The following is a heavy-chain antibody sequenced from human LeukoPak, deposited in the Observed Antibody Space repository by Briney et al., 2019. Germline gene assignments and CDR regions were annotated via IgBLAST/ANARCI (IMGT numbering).Heavy chain of an antibody. CDR2: IYMSGST. CDR3: AGGYSSGWTAGLDF. J-gene: IGHJ4*02. Sequence: SETLSLTCTVSGGSVNSGTYYWSWVRQPAGKGLEWIGLIYMSGSTNYNPSLKSRVTISVDTSKNQFSLQLTSVTAADTAVYYCAGGYSSGWTAGLDFWGQGTLVTVSS. CDR1: GGSVNSGTYY. V-gene: IGHV4-61*02. D-gene: IGHD3-22*01.